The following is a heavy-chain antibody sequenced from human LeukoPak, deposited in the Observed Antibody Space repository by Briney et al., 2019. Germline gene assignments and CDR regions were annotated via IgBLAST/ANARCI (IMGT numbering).Heavy chain of an antibody. J-gene: IGHJ4*02. CDR3: ARSRSFDN. CDR2: MTSSTI. CDR1: GFTFSSYS. V-gene: IGHV3-48*01. D-gene: IGHD6-6*01. Sequence: GGSLRLSCAASGFTFSSYSMNWVRQAPGKGLEWVSSMTSSTIYYTDSVKGRFTISRDNAKNSLYLQMNSLRGEDTAVYYCARSRSFDNWGQGTLVTVSS.